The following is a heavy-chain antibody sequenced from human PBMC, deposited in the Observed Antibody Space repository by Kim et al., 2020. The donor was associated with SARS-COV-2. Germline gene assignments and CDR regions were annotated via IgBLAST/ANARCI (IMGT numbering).Heavy chain of an antibody. J-gene: IGHJ5*02. CDR3: ARGGDDYGDYGGSHDWFDP. CDR2: IYYSGST. V-gene: IGHV4-59*01. Sequence: SETLSLTCTVSGGSISSYYWSWIRQPPGKGLEWIGYIYYSGSTNYNPSLKSRVTISVDTSKNQFSLKLSSVTAADTAVYYCARGGDDYGDYGGSHDWFDPWGQGSLVTVSS. CDR1: GGSISSYY. D-gene: IGHD4-17*01.